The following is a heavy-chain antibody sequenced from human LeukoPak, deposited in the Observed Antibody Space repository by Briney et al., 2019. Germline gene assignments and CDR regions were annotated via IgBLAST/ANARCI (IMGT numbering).Heavy chain of an antibody. CDR2: ISGDGGST. Sequence: PGGSLRLSCAASGFTFDDYAMHWVRQAPGKGLEWVSLISGDGGSTYYADSVKGRFTISRGNSKNSLYLQMNSLRTEDTALYYCAKDAPGYSSSWYSLGYYYYGMDVWGQGTTVTVSS. CDR1: GFTFDDYA. J-gene: IGHJ6*02. V-gene: IGHV3-43*02. CDR3: AKDAPGYSSSWYSLGYYYYGMDV. D-gene: IGHD6-13*01.